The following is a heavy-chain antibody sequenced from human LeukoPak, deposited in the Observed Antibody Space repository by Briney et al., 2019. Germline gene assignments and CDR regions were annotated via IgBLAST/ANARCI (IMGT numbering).Heavy chain of an antibody. Sequence: SSETLSLTCAVSGGSISSGGYSWSWIRQPPGKGLEWIGYIYHSGSTYYNPSLKSRVTISVDRSKNQFSLKLSSVTAADTAVYYCARGERFLEWLLFDYWGQGTLVTVSS. CDR3: ARGERFLEWLLFDY. D-gene: IGHD3-3*01. J-gene: IGHJ4*02. CDR1: GGSISSGGYS. V-gene: IGHV4-30-2*01. CDR2: IYHSGST.